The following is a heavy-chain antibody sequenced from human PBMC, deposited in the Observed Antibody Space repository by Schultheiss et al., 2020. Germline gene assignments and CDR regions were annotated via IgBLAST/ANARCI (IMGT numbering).Heavy chain of an antibody. D-gene: IGHD6-19*01. CDR1: GFTFSSYA. V-gene: IGHV3-30*04. CDR2: ISYDGSNK. CDR3: AGQVAGPLGY. Sequence: RGSLRLSCAASGFTFSSYAMHWVRQAPGKGLEWVAVISYDGSNKYYADSVKGRFTISRDNSKNTLYLQMNSLRAEDTAVYYCAGQVAGPLGYWGQGTLVTVSS. J-gene: IGHJ4*02.